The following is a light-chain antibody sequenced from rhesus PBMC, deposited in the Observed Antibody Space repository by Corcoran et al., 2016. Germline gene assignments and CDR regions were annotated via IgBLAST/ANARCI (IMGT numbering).Light chain of an antibody. Sequence: DIQMTQSPSSLSASVGDKVTITCRTSQGFSVWLAWYQQKPGKAPKVLIYKTSSLQNGVPSRFSGSGSATDFTLTIRSLQPEDFATYFCLHYNTTPYSFGQGTKLEIK. J-gene: IGKJ2*01. CDR2: KTS. V-gene: IGKV1-21*01. CDR3: LHYNTTPYS. CDR1: QGFSVW.